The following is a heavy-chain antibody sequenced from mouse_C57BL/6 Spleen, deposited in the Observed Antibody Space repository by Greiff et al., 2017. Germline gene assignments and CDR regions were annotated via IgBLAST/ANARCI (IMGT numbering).Heavy chain of an antibody. CDR2: INPNYGTT. CDR1: GYSFTDYN. J-gene: IGHJ4*01. CDR3: ASRFDYDAYYYAMDY. Sequence: EVQLQQSGPELVKPGASVKISCKASGYSFTDYNMNWVKQSNGKSLEWIGVINPNYGTTSYNQKFKGKATLTVYQSSSTAYMQLNSLTSEDSAVYYCASRFDYDAYYYAMDYWGQGTSVTVSS. V-gene: IGHV1-39*01. D-gene: IGHD2-4*01.